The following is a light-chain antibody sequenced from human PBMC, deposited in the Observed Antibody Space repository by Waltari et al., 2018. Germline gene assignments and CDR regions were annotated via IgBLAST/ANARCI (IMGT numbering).Light chain of an antibody. V-gene: IGLV1-40*01. CDR3: QSYDNSLRGSLL. Sequence: VLTQAPSVSGAPGQRGTISCTGGDSRTAPFGLHWYHHLPGRVPKRRIYENTKRPSGVPDLFSGSKSGTSASLAIEGLQPEDEGDYYCQSYDNSLRGSLLCGGGTKVTV. CDR2: ENT. CDR1: DSRTAPFG. J-gene: IGLJ3*02.